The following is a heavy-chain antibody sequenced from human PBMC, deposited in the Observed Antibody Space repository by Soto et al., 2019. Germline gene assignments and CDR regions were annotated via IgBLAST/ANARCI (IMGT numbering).Heavy chain of an antibody. D-gene: IGHD6-13*01. CDR1: GFTFSDYY. CDR3: ARDGYSSSWYAITDRREVWFDP. J-gene: IGHJ5*02. CDR2: ISSSSSYT. V-gene: IGHV3-11*06. Sequence: GGSLRLSCAASGFTFSDYYMSWIRQAPGKGLEWVSYISSSSSYTNYADSVKGRFTISRDNAKNSMYRQMKSRRAEDTAVYYCARDGYSSSWYAITDRREVWFDPWGQGTLVTVSS.